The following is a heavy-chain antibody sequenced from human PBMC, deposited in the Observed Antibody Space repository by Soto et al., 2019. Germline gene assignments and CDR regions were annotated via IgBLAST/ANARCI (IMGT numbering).Heavy chain of an antibody. CDR1: GGSISSLY. Sequence: SETLSLTCTVSGGSISSLYWNWIRQPPGKGLEWIGSIYYSGSPYYNPSLKSRVTISVDTSKNQFSLKLSSVTAADTAVYYCASRKSSPYFDYWGQGTLVTVSS. V-gene: IGHV4-59*06. CDR3: ASRKSSPYFDY. D-gene: IGHD3-10*01. CDR2: IYYSGSP. J-gene: IGHJ4*02.